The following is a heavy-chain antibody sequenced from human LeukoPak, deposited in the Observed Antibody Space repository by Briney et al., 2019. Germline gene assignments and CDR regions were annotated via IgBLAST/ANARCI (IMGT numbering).Heavy chain of an antibody. CDR3: ARVLGLGSYGYEDYFDY. CDR1: GGSISSGSYY. D-gene: IGHD5-18*01. Sequence: SETLSLTCTVSGGSISSGSYYWSWIRQPPGKGLEWIGYIYYSGSTNYNPSLKSRVTISVDTSKNQFSLKLSSVTAADTAVYYCARVLGLGSYGYEDYFDYWGQGTLVTVSS. CDR2: IYYSGST. J-gene: IGHJ4*02. V-gene: IGHV4-61*01.